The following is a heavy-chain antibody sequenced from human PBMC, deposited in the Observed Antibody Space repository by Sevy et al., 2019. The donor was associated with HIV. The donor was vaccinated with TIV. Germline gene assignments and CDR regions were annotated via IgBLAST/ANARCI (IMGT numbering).Heavy chain of an antibody. CDR1: GFTFSDYY. CDR3: ARARGFYYDSSGYSAGRVDAFDI. D-gene: IGHD3-22*01. J-gene: IGHJ3*02. CDR2: ISSGSSYT. Sequence: GGSLRLSCAVSGFTFSDYYMSWIRQAPGKGLEWVSDISSGSSYTNYADFVKGRFTIARDNAKNTLYLQMNSLRAEDTAVYYCARARGFYYDSSGYSAGRVDAFDIWGQGTMVTVSS. V-gene: IGHV3-11*06.